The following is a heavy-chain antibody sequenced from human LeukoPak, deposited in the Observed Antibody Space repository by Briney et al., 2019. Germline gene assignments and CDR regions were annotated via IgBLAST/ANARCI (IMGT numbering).Heavy chain of an antibody. J-gene: IGHJ6*02. CDR2: IYYSGST. Sequence: SETLSPTCTVSGGSISSGGYYWSWIRRHPGKGLEWIGYIYYSGSTFYNPSLKSRVTISVDMSKNQFSLRLSSVTAADTAVYYCASSEATTTPPPYGMDVWGQGTTVTVSS. CDR3: ASSEATTTPPPYGMDV. V-gene: IGHV4-31*03. CDR1: GGSISSGGYY. D-gene: IGHD5-12*01.